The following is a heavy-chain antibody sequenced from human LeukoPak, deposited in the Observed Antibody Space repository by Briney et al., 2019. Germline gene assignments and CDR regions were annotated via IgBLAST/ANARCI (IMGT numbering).Heavy chain of an antibody. Sequence: GGSLRFSCAASGFTFGNYAMTWVRQAPGKGLEWVSAISGSGGSTYYADSVKGRFTISRDNSKNTLYLQMNSLRAEDTAIYYCAISYSSSWYQGDWGQGTLVTVSS. V-gene: IGHV3-23*01. CDR1: GFTFGNYA. D-gene: IGHD6-13*01. J-gene: IGHJ4*02. CDR2: ISGSGGST. CDR3: AISYSSSWYQGD.